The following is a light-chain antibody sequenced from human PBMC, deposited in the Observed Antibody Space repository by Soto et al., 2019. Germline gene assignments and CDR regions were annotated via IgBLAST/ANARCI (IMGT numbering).Light chain of an antibody. Sequence: QSVLTQPPSVSGAPGQRVTISCTGRNSNIGAGFDVHWYQQLPGTAPKLLIYDNNNRPSGGPDRFSGSKSVTSASLAITGLQAEDEADYYCQSYDSSLSGYVFGTGTKVTVL. V-gene: IGLV1-40*01. CDR1: NSNIGAGFD. CDR2: DNN. CDR3: QSYDSSLSGYV. J-gene: IGLJ1*01.